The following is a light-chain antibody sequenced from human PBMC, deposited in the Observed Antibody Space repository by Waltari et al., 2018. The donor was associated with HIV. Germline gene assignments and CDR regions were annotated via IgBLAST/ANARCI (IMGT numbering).Light chain of an antibody. J-gene: IGLJ1*01. CDR2: DVT. Sequence: QSALTQPRSVSGSPGQSVTISCTGTRSEVGGYNYVSWHQQHPGKAPKLMIYDVTQRPSGVPDRFSGSKSGNTASLTISGLQAEDEADYYCCSYAGSYTYVFGTGTKVTVL. CDR1: RSEVGGYNY. CDR3: CSYAGSYTYV. V-gene: IGLV2-11*01.